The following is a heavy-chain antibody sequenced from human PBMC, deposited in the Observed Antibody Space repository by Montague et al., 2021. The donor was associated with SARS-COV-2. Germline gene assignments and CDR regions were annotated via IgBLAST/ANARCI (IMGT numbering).Heavy chain of an antibody. CDR3: ARGMLAMNMAVVIIFGGIYYFDS. J-gene: IGHJ4*02. CDR1: GGSFSSYY. Sequence: SETLSLTCAVYGGSFSSYYWSWIRQPPGKGLEWIGDSNHSGSTNYNPSLKSRVTISVDTSKNQFSLKLNSVTAADTAVYYCARGMLAMNMAVVIIFGGIYYFDSWGQGTLVTVSS. CDR2: SNHSGST. D-gene: IGHD3-16*01. V-gene: IGHV4-34*01.